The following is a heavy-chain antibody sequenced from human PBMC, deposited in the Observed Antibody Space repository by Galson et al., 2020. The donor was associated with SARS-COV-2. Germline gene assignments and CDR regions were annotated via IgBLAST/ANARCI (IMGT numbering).Heavy chain of an antibody. CDR3: VRDKLGDKLELGY. J-gene: IGHJ4*02. D-gene: IGHD3-16*01. CDR2: SSYDGTQE. Sequence: PRESLKISCAASGFSFTFHPMHWLRQAPAKGLEWVAVSSYDGTQEFYAESVKGRFTISRDNSKSTRHLQMNGLRVDDTAVYDWVRDKLGDKLELGYGGQGTLVTVSS. V-gene: IGHV3-30*04. CDR1: GFSFTFHP.